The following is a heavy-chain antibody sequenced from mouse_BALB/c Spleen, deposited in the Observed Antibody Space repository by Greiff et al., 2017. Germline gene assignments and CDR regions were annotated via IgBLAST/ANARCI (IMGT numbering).Heavy chain of an antibody. CDR3: ARWSTGSY. Sequence: EVQLVESGGGLVQPGGSRKLSCAASGFTFSSFGMHWVRQAPEKGLEWVAYISSGSSTIYYADTVKGRFTISRDNPKNTLFLQMTSLRSEDTAMYYCARWSTGSYGGQGTLVTVSA. J-gene: IGHJ3*01. CDR1: GFTFSSFG. D-gene: IGHD5-1*01. CDR2: ISSGSSTI. V-gene: IGHV5-17*02.